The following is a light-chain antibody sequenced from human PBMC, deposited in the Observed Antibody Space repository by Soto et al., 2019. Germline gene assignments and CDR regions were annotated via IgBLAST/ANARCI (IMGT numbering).Light chain of an antibody. CDR2: EVS. Sequence: QSVLTQPPSASGSPGQSVTISCTGTSSDVGGYNYVSWYQQHPGKAPKLMIYEVSKRPSGVPDRFSGSKSGNTASLTVSGLQAEDEADYYCRSYAGSSTHLSATGAKVTV. CDR3: RSYAGSSTHL. CDR1: SSDVGGYNY. J-gene: IGLJ1*01. V-gene: IGLV2-8*01.